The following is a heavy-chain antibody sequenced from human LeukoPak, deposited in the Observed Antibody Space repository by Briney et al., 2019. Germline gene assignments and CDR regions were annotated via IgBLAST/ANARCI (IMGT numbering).Heavy chain of an antibody. Sequence: SLRLSCAASGFTFDDYAMHWVRQAPGKGLEWVSGISWNGGTIGYVDSVKGRFTISRDNVKNSLYLQMNSLRAGDTALYYCAKDYDSSGYTSFDYWGQGTLVTVSS. CDR2: ISWNGGTI. D-gene: IGHD3-22*01. V-gene: IGHV3-9*01. J-gene: IGHJ4*02. CDR3: AKDYDSSGYTSFDY. CDR1: GFTFDDYA.